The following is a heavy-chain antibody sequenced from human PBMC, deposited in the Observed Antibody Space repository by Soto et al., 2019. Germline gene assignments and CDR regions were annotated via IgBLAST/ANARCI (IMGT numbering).Heavy chain of an antibody. Sequence: GESLKISCNGSGYSFTSDCIGLVLQMPGKGLEWMRIIYPGDSDTRYSPSFQGQVTISADKSISTAYLQWSSLKASDTAMYYCARLVKYNYIFDYWGQGTLVTVSS. CDR3: ARLVKYNYIFDY. J-gene: IGHJ4*02. CDR2: IYPGDSDT. CDR1: GYSFTSDC. D-gene: IGHD5-18*01. V-gene: IGHV5-51*01.